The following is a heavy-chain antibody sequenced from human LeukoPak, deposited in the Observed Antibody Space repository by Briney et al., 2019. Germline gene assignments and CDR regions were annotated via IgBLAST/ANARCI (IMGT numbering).Heavy chain of an antibody. D-gene: IGHD3-22*01. CDR1: GFTFSSYA. CDR2: ISGSGGST. CDR3: AKDSNYYDSSCYYYKRLHDAFDI. Sequence: GGSLRLSCAASGFTFSSYAMSWVRQAPGTGLEWVSAISGSGGSTYYADSVKGRFTISRDNSKNTLYLQMNSLRAEDTAVYYCAKDSNYYDSSCYYYKRLHDAFDIWGQGTMVTVSS. J-gene: IGHJ3*02. V-gene: IGHV3-23*01.